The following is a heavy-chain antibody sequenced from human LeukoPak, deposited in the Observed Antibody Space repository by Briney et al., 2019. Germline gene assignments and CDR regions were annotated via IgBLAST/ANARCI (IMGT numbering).Heavy chain of an antibody. J-gene: IGHJ4*02. CDR2: ISYDGSNK. CDR1: GFTFSSYA. CDR3: ARDGYYYDSSGYYYIDY. D-gene: IGHD3-22*01. V-gene: IGHV3-30-3*01. Sequence: GRSLRLSCAASGFTFSSYAMHWVRQAPGKGLEWVAVISYDGSNKYYADSVKGRFTISRDNSKNKLYLQMNSLRAEDTAVYYCARDGYYYDSSGYYYIDYWGQGTLVTVSS.